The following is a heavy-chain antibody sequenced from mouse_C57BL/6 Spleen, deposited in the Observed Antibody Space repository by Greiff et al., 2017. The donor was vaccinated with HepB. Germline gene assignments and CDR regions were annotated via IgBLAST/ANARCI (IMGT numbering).Heavy chain of an antibody. CDR2: IHPNSGST. Sequence: VQLQQPGAELVKPGASVKLSCKASGYTFTSYWMHWVKQRPGQGLEWIGMIHPNSGSTNYNEKFKSKATLTVDKSSSTAYMQLSSLTSEDSAVYYCARSYYYGSSPYAMDYWGQGTSVTVSS. V-gene: IGHV1-64*01. CDR1: GYTFTSYW. D-gene: IGHD1-1*01. J-gene: IGHJ4*01. CDR3: ARSYYYGSSPYAMDY.